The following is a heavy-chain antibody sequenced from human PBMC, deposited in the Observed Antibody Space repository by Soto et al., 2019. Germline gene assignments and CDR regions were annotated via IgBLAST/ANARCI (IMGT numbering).Heavy chain of an antibody. D-gene: IGHD3-22*01. Sequence: SETLALTCTVSGGSISSGDYYWSWIRQPPGKGLEWIGYIYYSGSTYYNPSLKSRVTISVDTSKNQFSLKLSSVTAADTAVYYCARASITMIVVPFDYWGQGTLVTVSS. V-gene: IGHV4-30-4*01. J-gene: IGHJ4*02. CDR2: IYYSGST. CDR1: GGSISSGDYY. CDR3: ARASITMIVVPFDY.